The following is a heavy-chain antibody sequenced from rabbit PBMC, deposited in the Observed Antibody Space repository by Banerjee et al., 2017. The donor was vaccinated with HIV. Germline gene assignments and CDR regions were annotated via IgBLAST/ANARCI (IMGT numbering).Heavy chain of an antibody. CDR1: GFSFSSSYW. CDR2: IYAGSTGST. Sequence: QSLEESGGDLVKPGASLTLTCTASGFSFSSSYWICWVRQAPGKGLESIACIYAGSTGSTHYASWAKGRFTISKTSSTTVTLQLNSLTAADTATYFCARGLTLVDLWGPGTLVT. J-gene: IGHJ4*01. D-gene: IGHD6-1*01. CDR3: ARGLTLVDL. V-gene: IGHV1S40*01.